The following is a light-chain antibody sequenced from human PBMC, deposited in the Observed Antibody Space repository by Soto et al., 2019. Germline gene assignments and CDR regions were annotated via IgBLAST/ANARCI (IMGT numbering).Light chain of an antibody. Sequence: IVLTQSPGTLSLSPGERATLSCRATQSVSSSYLAWYQQKPGQAPMLLIYGASSRATGIPDRFSGSGSGTDFTLTISRLEPEDFAVYYCQQYGSSPKTFGQGTKVEIK. CDR3: QQYGSSPKT. J-gene: IGKJ1*01. V-gene: IGKV3-20*01. CDR2: GAS. CDR1: QSVSSSY.